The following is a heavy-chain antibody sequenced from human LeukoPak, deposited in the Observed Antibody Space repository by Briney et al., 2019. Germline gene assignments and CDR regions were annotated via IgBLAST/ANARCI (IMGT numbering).Heavy chain of an antibody. D-gene: IGHD2-8*01. CDR3: ARGPNHYYYMDF. CDR1: GYSFTGYY. Sequence: ASMKVSCKASGYSFTGYYIHWVRQAPGQGLEWMGWINPDEGVTKSAQNFQGRVTMTRDKSINTVYMELSGLTSDDTALYYCARGPNHYYYMDFWGTGTTVSVSS. J-gene: IGHJ6*03. V-gene: IGHV1-2*02. CDR2: INPDEGVT.